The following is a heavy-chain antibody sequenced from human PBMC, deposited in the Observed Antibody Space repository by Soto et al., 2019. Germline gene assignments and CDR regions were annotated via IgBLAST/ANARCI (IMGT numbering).Heavy chain of an antibody. V-gene: IGHV1-69*13. Sequence: AVKVSCKASGGTFSSYAISWVRRAPGQGLEWMGGSITIFRTENYAQKFQGRDTITADYSPSTAYMELSSLRSEDTAVYYCARDHKTSRYCSGGSCYGPYYYYGMDVWGQGTTVTVSS. CDR2: SITIFRTE. J-gene: IGHJ6*02. D-gene: IGHD2-15*01. CDR1: GGTFSSYA. CDR3: ARDHKTSRYCSGGSCYGPYYYYGMDV.